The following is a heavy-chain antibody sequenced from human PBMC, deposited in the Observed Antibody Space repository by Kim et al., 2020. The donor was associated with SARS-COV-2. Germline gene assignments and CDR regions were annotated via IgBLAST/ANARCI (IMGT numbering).Heavy chain of an antibody. CDR3: ARTRTADY. Sequence: SGGNTFYADSLKGRFTMSKDKSKNTLLLQMDSLRAEDTDLYYCARTRTADYWGQGNLVTVSS. V-gene: IGHV3-23*01. D-gene: IGHD1-1*01. CDR2: SGGNT. J-gene: IGHJ4*02.